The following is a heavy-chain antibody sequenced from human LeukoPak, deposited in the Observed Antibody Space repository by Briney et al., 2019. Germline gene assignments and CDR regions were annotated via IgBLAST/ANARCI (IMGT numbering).Heavy chain of an antibody. V-gene: IGHV1-18*04. D-gene: IGHD2/OR15-2a*01. J-gene: IGHJ4*02. Sequence: GASVKVSCKASGYTFTGYYMHWVRQAPGQGLEWMGWISAYNGNTNYAQKLQGRVTMTTDTSTSTAYMELRSLRSDDTAVYYCARNSMNRDYWGQGTLVTVSS. CDR3: ARNSMNRDY. CDR1: GYTFTGYY. CDR2: ISAYNGNT.